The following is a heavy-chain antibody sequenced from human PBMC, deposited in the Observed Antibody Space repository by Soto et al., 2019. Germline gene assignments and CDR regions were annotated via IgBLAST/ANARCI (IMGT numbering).Heavy chain of an antibody. V-gene: IGHV4-30-2*01. Sequence: QMHLQESGSGLVKPSQTLSLTCAVSGGSLSSSAYSWSWIRQPPGEGLEWIGFIYQSGSTYYNPSLKSRVTMSLDRPNNQFSLKLSSVTAADTAVYYCARELLFYDSDGFSWDDAFDIWGQGTMVTVSS. D-gene: IGHD3-22*01. J-gene: IGHJ3*02. CDR2: IYQSGST. CDR3: ARELLFYDSDGFSWDDAFDI. CDR1: GGSLSSSAYS.